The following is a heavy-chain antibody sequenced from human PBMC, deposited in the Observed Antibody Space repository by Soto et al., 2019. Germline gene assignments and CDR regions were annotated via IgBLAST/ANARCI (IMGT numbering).Heavy chain of an antibody. CDR3: ARDRYCSGGSCLSYYYYYGMDV. CDR2: ISYDGSNK. D-gene: IGHD2-15*01. J-gene: IGHJ6*02. CDR1: GFTFSSYA. V-gene: IGHV3-30-3*01. Sequence: ESGGGVVQPGRSLRLSCAASGFTFSSYAMHWVRQAPGKGLEWVAVISYDGSNKYYADSVKGRFTISRDNSKNTLYLQMNSLRAEDTAVYYCARDRYCSGGSCLSYYYYYGMDVWGQGTTVTVSS.